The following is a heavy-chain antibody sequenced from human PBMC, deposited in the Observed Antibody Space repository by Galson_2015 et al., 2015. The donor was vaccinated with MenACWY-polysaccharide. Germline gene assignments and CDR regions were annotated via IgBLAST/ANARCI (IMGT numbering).Heavy chain of an antibody. CDR3: AKDGWFEGGSSTFDI. CDR2: ISGGGDTT. D-gene: IGHD3-10*01. J-gene: IGHJ3*02. Sequence: SLRLSCAASGFTFNTHWMHWVRQAPGQGLEWVSAISGGGDTTYYADSVKGRFTISRDNSKNTLFLQMSSLRAEDTAVYYCAKDGWFEGGSSTFDIWGQGTMVTVSS. V-gene: IGHV3-23*01. CDR1: GFTFNTHW.